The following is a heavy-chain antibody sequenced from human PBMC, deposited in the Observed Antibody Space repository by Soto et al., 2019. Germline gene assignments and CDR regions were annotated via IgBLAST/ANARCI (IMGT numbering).Heavy chain of an antibody. CDR1: GFTFGSYS. CDR3: ASDSRAYLVATAMPYYMDV. J-gene: IGHJ6*03. Sequence: EVQLVESGGGLVQPGGSLRLSCAASGFTFGSYSMNWVRQAPGTGLEWVSFILSRSGVIYYADSVKGRFTISRDNDKNSLYLQMNSLRAEETAVYYCASDSRAYLVATAMPYYMDVWGKGTTVTVSS. CDR2: ILSRSGVI. D-gene: IGHD2-21*02. V-gene: IGHV3-48*01.